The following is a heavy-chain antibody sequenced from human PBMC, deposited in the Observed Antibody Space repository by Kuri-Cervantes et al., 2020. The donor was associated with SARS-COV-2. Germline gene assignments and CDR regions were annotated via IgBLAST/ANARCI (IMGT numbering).Heavy chain of an antibody. Sequence: SVKVSCKASGGTFSSYAISWVRQAPGQGLEWMGGIIPIFGTANYAQKFQGRVTITADESTSTAYMELSSLRSEDTAVYYCARLDILVVPAAIYYWGQGILVTVSS. CDR3: ARLDILVVPAAIYY. CDR1: GGTFSSYA. CDR2: IIPIFGTA. V-gene: IGHV1-69*13. D-gene: IGHD2-2*02. J-gene: IGHJ4*02.